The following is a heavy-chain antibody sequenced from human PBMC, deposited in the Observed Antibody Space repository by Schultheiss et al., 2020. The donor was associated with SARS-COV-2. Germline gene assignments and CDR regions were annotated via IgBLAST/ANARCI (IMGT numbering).Heavy chain of an antibody. J-gene: IGHJ5*02. V-gene: IGHV4-31*03. D-gene: IGHD5/OR15-5a*01. CDR3: ARGSTMGTP. CDR2: IYFTGTT. CDR1: GGPMSRGGYY. Sequence: SETLSLTCTVSGGPMSRGGYYWSWIRQHPGKGLEWIGSIYFTGTTYYNPSLKSRVTISIDTSRNQFSLNLRSMTAADTAVYYCARGSTMGTPWGHGTLVTVSS.